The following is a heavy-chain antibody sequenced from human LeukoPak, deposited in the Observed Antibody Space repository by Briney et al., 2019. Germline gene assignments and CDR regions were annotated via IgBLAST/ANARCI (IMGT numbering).Heavy chain of an antibody. CDR2: I. V-gene: IGHV4-39*01. CDR3: ARLGASLEWDSGSFPDY. D-gene: IGHD3-10*01. Sequence: SETLSLACSVSGVYFSSSGCYWGWIRQPPGKGLEWIGSIFYNPSLKSRITISADTSKNQFSLELRFVTAADTAVYYCARLGASLEWDSGSFPDYWGQGTLVTVSS. J-gene: IGHJ4*02. CDR1: GVYFSSSGCY.